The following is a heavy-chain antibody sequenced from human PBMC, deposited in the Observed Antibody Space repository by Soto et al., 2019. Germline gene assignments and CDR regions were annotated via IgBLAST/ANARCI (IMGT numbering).Heavy chain of an antibody. D-gene: IGHD6-6*01. CDR1: GGTFSSYA. Sequence: QVQLVQSGAEVKKPGSSVKVPCKASGGTFSSYAISWVRQAPGQGLEWMGGIIPIFGTANYAQKFQGRVTITADESTSTAYMELSSLRSEDTAVYYCARAGDGGYSSSSSFDYWGQGTLVTVSS. V-gene: IGHV1-69*01. J-gene: IGHJ4*02. CDR3: ARAGDGGYSSSSSFDY. CDR2: IIPIFGTA.